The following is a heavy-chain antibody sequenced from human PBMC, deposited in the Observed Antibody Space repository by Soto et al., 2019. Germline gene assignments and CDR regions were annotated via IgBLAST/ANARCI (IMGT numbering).Heavy chain of an antibody. CDR3: AKGGRLRYFDWLLHDFDY. CDR1: GFIFNTAW. J-gene: IGHJ4*02. Sequence: GGSLRLSCAASGFIFNTAWMTWVRQAPGKGLEWVSRIKSKNDGGATEYAAPVKGRFSISRDDSQNILYLQMTSLKTEDTAVYYCAKGGRLRYFDWLLHDFDYWGQGALVTVSS. CDR2: IKSKNDGGAT. D-gene: IGHD3-9*01. V-gene: IGHV3-15*07.